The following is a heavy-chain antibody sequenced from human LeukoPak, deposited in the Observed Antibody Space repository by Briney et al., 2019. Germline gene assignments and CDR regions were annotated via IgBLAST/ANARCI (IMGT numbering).Heavy chain of an antibody. J-gene: IGHJ3*02. CDR1: GYTFINYY. Sequence: ASMKVSCKASGYTFINYYMHWVRQAPGQGLEWMGIINPSGGSSSYAQKFQGRVTMTTDMSTSTVYMELSSLRSEDTAVYYCARDSSITIFGVVSHDAFDIWGQGTMVTVSS. D-gene: IGHD3-3*01. CDR3: ARDSSITIFGVVSHDAFDI. V-gene: IGHV1-46*01. CDR2: INPSGGSS.